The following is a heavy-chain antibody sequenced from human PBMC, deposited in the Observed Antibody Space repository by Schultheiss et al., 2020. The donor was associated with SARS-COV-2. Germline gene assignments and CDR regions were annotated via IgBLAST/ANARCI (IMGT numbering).Heavy chain of an antibody. CDR1: GGSFSGYY. D-gene: IGHD3-22*01. CDR2: INHSGST. J-gene: IGHJ4*02. Sequence: SETLSLTCAVYGGSFSGYYWSWIRQPPGKGLEWIGEINHSGSTNYNPSLKSRVTISVDTSKNQFSLKLSSVTAADTAVYYCARHPTDSSGYAFDYWGQGTLVTVSS. CDR3: ARHPTDSSGYAFDY. V-gene: IGHV4-34*01.